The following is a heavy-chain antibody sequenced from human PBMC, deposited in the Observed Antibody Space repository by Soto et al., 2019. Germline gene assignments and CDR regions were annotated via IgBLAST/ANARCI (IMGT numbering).Heavy chain of an antibody. CDR1: GFTVSSNY. CDR3: ARGGGLTGGSGMDV. V-gene: IGHV3-53*04. D-gene: IGHD3-16*01. CDR2: IYSGGST. J-gene: IGHJ6*02. Sequence: EVQLVESGGGLVQPGGSLRLSCAASGFTVSSNYMSWVRQAPGKGLEWVSVIYSGGSTYYADSVKGRFTISRHNSKNTLYLQMNSLRAEDTAVYYCARGGGLTGGSGMDVWGQGTTVTVSS.